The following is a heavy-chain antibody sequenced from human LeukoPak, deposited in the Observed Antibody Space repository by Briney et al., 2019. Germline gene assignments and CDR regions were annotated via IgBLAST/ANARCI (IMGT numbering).Heavy chain of an antibody. D-gene: IGHD1-26*01. CDR3: ARQMQSHGNFDS. Sequence: GGSLRLSCAASGFTVSSYAMHWVRQPIGKGLEWVSALGIAGDTFYPGSVKGRFTISRENARNSLYLQMDSLRAEDTAMYYCARQMQSHGNFDSWGQGTLVTVSS. V-gene: IGHV3-13*01. CDR1: GFTVSSYA. CDR2: LGIAGDT. J-gene: IGHJ4*02.